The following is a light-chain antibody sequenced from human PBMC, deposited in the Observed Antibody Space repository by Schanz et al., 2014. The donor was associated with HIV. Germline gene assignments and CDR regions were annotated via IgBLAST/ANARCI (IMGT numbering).Light chain of an antibody. CDR1: QSIGDS. V-gene: IGKV1-5*01. Sequence: DIQMTQSPSSLSASVGDRVTITCRASQSIGDSLAWFQQKPGRAPQLLIYGAYTLARGVPTTFSGSGSGTGFPLPISNLQADYFATYYCQRYNSFSHPFGQGTKLDIK. CDR2: GAY. CDR3: QRYNSFSHP. J-gene: IGKJ1*01.